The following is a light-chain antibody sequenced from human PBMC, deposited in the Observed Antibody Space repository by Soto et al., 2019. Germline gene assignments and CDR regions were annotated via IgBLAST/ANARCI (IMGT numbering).Light chain of an antibody. CDR1: SSDVGRYNL. Sequence: QSVLTQPASVSGSPGQSITISCTGTSSDVGRYNLVSWYQQHPGKAPKLMIYEVSKRPSGVSNRFSGSKSGNTASLTISGFQAEDEADYYCCSYAGSSTFVFGTGTKVTVL. CDR2: EVS. V-gene: IGLV2-23*02. J-gene: IGLJ1*01. CDR3: CSYAGSSTFV.